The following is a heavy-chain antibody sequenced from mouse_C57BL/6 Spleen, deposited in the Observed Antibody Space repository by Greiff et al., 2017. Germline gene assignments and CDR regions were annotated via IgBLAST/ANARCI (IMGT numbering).Heavy chain of an antibody. CDR2: IDPEDGET. J-gene: IGHJ3*01. CDR1: GFNINVYY. D-gene: IGHD1-1*01. Sequence: EVQLLQSGAELVKPGASVKFSCTASGFNINVYYMHWVKQRTEQGLEWIGRIDPEDGETKYAPNFQGKVTITADTSSNTAYLQLSSLTAEDTAVDYCAVAGSVFAYWGQGTPVTVSA. CDR3: AVAGSVFAY. V-gene: IGHV14-2*01.